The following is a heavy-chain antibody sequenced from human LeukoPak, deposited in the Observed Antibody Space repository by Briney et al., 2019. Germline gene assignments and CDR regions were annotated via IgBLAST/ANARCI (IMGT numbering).Heavy chain of an antibody. CDR3: ARHASGYYGSGSSPPFDY. Sequence: SETLSLTCAVSGYSISSGYYWCGSRQPPGKGLGWSGSLYHGGSPYYNTSVKCRVTISVDTSKNHFSLKLSSVTAADTAVYYCARHASGYYGSGSSPPFDYWGQGTLVTVSS. V-gene: IGHV4-38-2*01. J-gene: IGHJ4*02. D-gene: IGHD3-10*01. CDR2: LYHGGSP. CDR1: GYSISSGYY.